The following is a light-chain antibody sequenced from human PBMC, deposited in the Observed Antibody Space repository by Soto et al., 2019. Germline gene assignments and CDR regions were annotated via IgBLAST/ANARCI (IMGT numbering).Light chain of an antibody. Sequence: QSVLTQPASLSGSPGQSITISCTGTSSDVGGYNYVSWYQQHPGKAPKLMIYDVSNRPSGVSNRFSGSKSGNTASLTISGLQAEDEADYYGSSYRASRPTHYVFGTGTKVTVL. CDR1: SSDVGGYNY. J-gene: IGLJ1*01. V-gene: IGLV2-14*03. CDR2: DVS. CDR3: SSYRASRPTHYV.